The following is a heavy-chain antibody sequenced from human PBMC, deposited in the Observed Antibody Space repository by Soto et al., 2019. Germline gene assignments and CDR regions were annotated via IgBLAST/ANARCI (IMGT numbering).Heavy chain of an antibody. CDR1: GFSFSSYG. CDR3: ARVVVVIPPGYYYAMGV. CDR2: ISYDGTDE. J-gene: IGHJ6*02. Sequence: GGSLRLSCAASGFSFSSYGMHWVRQAPGKGLEWVAMISYDGTDEYYADSVKGRFTISRDNGKNSLFLQMNSLRDEDTAVYYCARVVVVIPPGYYYAMGVWGQGTMVTVSS. V-gene: IGHV3-30*03. D-gene: IGHD3-22*01.